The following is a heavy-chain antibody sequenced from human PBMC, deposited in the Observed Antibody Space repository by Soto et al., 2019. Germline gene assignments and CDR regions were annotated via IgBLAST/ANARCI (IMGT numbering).Heavy chain of an antibody. J-gene: IGHJ3*02. D-gene: IGHD2-8*01. CDR1: GFTFSSYS. CDR3: ARRVSCTNGVCYGIGVWAFDI. V-gene: IGHV3-48*01. Sequence: GGSLRLSCAASGFTFSSYSMNWVRQAPGKGLEWVSYISSSSSTIYYADSVKGRFTISRDNAKNSLKLSSVTAADTAVYYCARRVSCTNGVCYGIGVWAFDIWGQGTMVTVSS. CDR2: ISSSSSTI.